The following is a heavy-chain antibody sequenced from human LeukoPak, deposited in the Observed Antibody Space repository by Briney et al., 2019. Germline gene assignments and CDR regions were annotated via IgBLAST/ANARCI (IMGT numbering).Heavy chain of an antibody. J-gene: IGHJ3*02. CDR2: INTDGSST. V-gene: IGHV3-74*01. Sequence: GGSLRLSCAASGFTFSSYWMHWVRQAPGKGLVWVSRINTDGSSTSYADSVKGRFTISRDNAKNTLYLQMNSLRAEDTAVYYCARVRVPAAAVAFDIWGQGTMVTVSS. D-gene: IGHD2-2*01. CDR1: GFTFSSYW. CDR3: ARVRVPAAAVAFDI.